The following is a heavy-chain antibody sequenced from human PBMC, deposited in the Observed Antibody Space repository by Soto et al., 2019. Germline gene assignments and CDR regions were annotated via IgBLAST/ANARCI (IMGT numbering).Heavy chain of an antibody. CDR2: IYYSWST. J-gene: IGHJ4*02. D-gene: IGHD7-27*01. CDR3: ARDIELGIFDY. Sequence: SETLSLTCTVSGGSISSGGYYWSWLRQHPGKGLEWIGYIYYSWSTYYNPSLKSRVTISVDTSKNQFSLKLSSVTAADTAVYYCARDIELGIFDYWGQGTLVTVSS. CDR1: GGSISSGGYY. V-gene: IGHV4-31*03.